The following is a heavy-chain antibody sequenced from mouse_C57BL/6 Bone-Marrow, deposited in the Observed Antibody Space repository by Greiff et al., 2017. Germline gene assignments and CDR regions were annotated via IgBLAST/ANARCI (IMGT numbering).Heavy chain of an antibody. CDR2: IYPRSGNT. CDR3: ARGEAY. Sequence: QVHVKQSGAELARPGASVKLSCKASGYTFTSYGISWVKQRTGQGLEWIGEIYPRSGNTYYNEKFKGKATLTADKSSSTAYMELRSLTSEGSAVYFCARGEAYWGQGTLVTVSA. J-gene: IGHJ3*01. CDR1: GYTFTSYG. V-gene: IGHV1-81*01.